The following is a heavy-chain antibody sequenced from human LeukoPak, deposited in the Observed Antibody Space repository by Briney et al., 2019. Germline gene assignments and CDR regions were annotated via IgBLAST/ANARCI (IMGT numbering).Heavy chain of an antibody. J-gene: IGHJ3*02. V-gene: IGHV1-18*01. CDR3: ARIKYGVNAFDI. CDR1: GGTFSSYA. D-gene: IGHD3-10*01. CDR2: ISAYNGNT. Sequence: ASVKVSCKASGGTFSSYAISWVRQAPGQGLEWMGWISAYNGNTNYAQKLQGRVTMTTDTSTSTAYMELRSLRSDDTAMYYCARIKYGVNAFDIWGQGTMVTVSS.